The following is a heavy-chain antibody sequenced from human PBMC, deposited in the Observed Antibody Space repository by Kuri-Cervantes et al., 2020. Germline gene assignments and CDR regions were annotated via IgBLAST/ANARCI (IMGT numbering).Heavy chain of an antibody. Sequence: SETLSLTCAVSGYSISSGYYWGWIRQPPGKGLEWIGSIYHSGSTYYNPSLKSRVTISVDTSKNQFSLKLSSITAADTAVYYCTRAKTARGWFDPWGQGTLVTVSS. CDR3: TRAKTARGWFDP. CDR1: GYSISSGYY. J-gene: IGHJ5*02. CDR2: IYHSGST. D-gene: IGHD6-6*01. V-gene: IGHV4-38-2*01.